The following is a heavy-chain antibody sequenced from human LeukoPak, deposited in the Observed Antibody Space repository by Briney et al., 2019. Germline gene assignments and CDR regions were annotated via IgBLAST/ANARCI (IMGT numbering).Heavy chain of an antibody. V-gene: IGHV4-4*02. CDR2: IYHSGST. Sequence: SETLSLTCAVSGGSISSSNWWSWVRQPPGKGLEWIGEIYHSGSTNYNPSLKSRVTISVDKSKNQFSLKLSSVTAADTAVYYCARVPYSSGWYLGFDPWGQGTLVTVSS. D-gene: IGHD6-19*01. CDR1: GGSISSSNW. CDR3: ARVPYSSGWYLGFDP. J-gene: IGHJ5*02.